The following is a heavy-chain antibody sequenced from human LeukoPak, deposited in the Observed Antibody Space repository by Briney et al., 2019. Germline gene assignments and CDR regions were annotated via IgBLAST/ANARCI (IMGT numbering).Heavy chain of an antibody. CDR1: GGSISSSNW. Sequence: SETLSLTCAVSGGSISSSNWWSWVRQPAGKGREWIGRIYASGSTKYNPSLMSRVTMSVDTSKNQFSLRLTSVTAADTGIYYCARVYSHGYSDYWGHGTLITVSS. CDR3: ARVYSHGYSDY. CDR2: IYASGST. V-gene: IGHV4-4*07. D-gene: IGHD2-21*01. J-gene: IGHJ4*03.